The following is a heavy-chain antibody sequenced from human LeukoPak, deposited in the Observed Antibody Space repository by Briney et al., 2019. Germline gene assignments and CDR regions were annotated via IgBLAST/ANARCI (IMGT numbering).Heavy chain of an antibody. D-gene: IGHD3/OR15-3a*01. CDR3: ARTGLGIYSFDY. CDR1: GFTFSSYS. V-gene: IGHV3-48*01. CDR2: IRGSGSDI. Sequence: GGSLRLSCAASGFTFSSYSLNWVRQAPGRGLEWVSYIRGSGSDINYADSVKGRFTISRDNAKNSLYLQMNSLRAEDTAVYYCARTGLGIYSFDYWGQGTLVTVSS. J-gene: IGHJ4*02.